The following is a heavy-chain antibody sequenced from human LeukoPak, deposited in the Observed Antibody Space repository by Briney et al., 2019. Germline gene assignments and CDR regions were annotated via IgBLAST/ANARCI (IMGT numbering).Heavy chain of an antibody. CDR3: ARVIVGAATFGY. V-gene: IGHV1-2*02. CDR2: INPNNGDT. CDR1: GYTFTGYF. Sequence: DASVKVSCKASGYTFTGYFIHWGRQAPGQGREWMGWINPNNGDTIYAQKFQGRVTITTDTSISTAYMELSRLISDDTAVYYCARVIVGAATFGYWGQGTLVTVSS. J-gene: IGHJ4*02. D-gene: IGHD1-26*01.